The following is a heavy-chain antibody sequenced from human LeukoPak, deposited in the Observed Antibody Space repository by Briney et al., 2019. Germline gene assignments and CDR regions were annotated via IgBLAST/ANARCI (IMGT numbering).Heavy chain of an antibody. CDR1: GFTFSSYA. CDR3: ARETDSTLFDY. D-gene: IGHD2-2*01. CDR2: ISGSGGST. Sequence: GGSLRLSCAASGFTFSSYAMSWVRQAPGKGLEWVPAISGSGGSTYYADSVKGRFTISRDNSKNTLYLQMNSLRAGDTAVYYCARETDSTLFDYWGQGTLVTVSS. V-gene: IGHV3-23*01. J-gene: IGHJ4*02.